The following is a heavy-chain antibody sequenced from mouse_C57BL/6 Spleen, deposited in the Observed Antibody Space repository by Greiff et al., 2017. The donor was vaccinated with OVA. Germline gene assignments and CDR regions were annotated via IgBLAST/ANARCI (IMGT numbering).Heavy chain of an antibody. V-gene: IGHV5-9-1*02. CDR2: ISSGGDYI. J-gene: IGHJ2*01. Sequence: EVHLVESGEGLVKPGGSLKLSCAASGFTFSSYAMSWVRQTPEKRLEWVAYISSGGDYIYYADTVKGRFTISRDNARNTLYLQMSSLKSEDTAMYYCTRAYGNYVDFDYWGQGTTLTVSS. CDR1: GFTFSSYA. CDR3: TRAYGNYVDFDY. D-gene: IGHD2-1*01.